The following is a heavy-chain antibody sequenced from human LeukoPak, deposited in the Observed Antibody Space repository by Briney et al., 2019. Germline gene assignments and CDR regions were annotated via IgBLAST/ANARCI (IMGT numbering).Heavy chain of an antibody. CDR2: IYAGGNT. Sequence: PGGSLRLSCAASGFTLNTNYMNWVRQVPGKGLEWVSVIYAGGNTYYADSVKERFTISRDNSRNTLYLQMNSLRGDDTAVYYCAREVYSSTWCDLWGQGTLVTVSS. V-gene: IGHV3-66*01. CDR3: AREVYSSTWCDL. D-gene: IGHD6-13*01. J-gene: IGHJ4*02. CDR1: GFTLNTNY.